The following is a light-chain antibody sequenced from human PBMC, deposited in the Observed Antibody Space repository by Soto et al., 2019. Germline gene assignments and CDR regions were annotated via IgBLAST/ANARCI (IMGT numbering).Light chain of an antibody. CDR1: QSVRSNY. CDR3: QHHGSSAYT. V-gene: IGKV3-20*01. Sequence: EFVLTQSPGTLSLSPGERATLSCRASQSVRSNYLAWYQQKPGQAPRLLIYGASNRATGIPDRFSGSWSGTDFTLTISRLEPEDFAVCYCQHHGSSAYTFGQGTTLEIK. J-gene: IGKJ2*01. CDR2: GAS.